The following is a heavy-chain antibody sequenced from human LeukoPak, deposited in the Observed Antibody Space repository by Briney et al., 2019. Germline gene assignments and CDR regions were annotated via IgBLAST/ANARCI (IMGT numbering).Heavy chain of an antibody. CDR1: GFTFSTYG. V-gene: IGHV4-59*04. CDR2: IFYSGGT. CDR3: AKSNGYGLVDI. D-gene: IGHD3-10*01. J-gene: IGHJ3*02. Sequence: PGGSLRLSCAASGFTFSTYGMNWVRQTPGKGLEWIGNIFYSGGTYYSPSLTSRVTISLDTSRNQFSLKLNSVTAADTAVYYCAKSNGYGLVDIWGQGTMVTVSS.